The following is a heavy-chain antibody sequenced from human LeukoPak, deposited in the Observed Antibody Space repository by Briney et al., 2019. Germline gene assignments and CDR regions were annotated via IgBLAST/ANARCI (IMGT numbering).Heavy chain of an antibody. J-gene: IGHJ4*02. D-gene: IGHD2-2*01. CDR1: GYTFTSYY. CDR3: ASLGYCSSTSCLPFDY. CDR2: INPSGGST. Sequence: GASVKVSCKASGYTFTSYYMHWVRQAPGQGLEWMGIINPSGGSTSYAQKFQGRVTMTRDTSTGTVYMELSSLRSEDTAVYYCASLGYCSSTSCLPFDYWGQGTLVTVSS. V-gene: IGHV1-46*03.